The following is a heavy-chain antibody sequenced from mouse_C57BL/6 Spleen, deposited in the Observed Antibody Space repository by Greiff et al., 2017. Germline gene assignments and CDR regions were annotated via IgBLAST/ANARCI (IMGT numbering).Heavy chain of an antibody. Sequence: EVKLMESGPGLVKPSQSLSLTCSVTGYSITSGYYWNWIRQFPGNKLEWMGYISYDGSNNYNPSLKNRISITRDTSKNQFFLKLNSVTTEDTATYYCARRDSNSDYWGQGTTLTVSS. J-gene: IGHJ2*01. D-gene: IGHD2-5*01. V-gene: IGHV3-6*01. CDR3: ARRDSNSDY. CDR1: GYSITSGYY. CDR2: ISYDGSN.